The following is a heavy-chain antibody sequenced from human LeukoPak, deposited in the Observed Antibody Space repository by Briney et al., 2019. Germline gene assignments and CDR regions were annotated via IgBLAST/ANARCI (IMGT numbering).Heavy chain of an antibody. CDR2: IFHSGTT. D-gene: IGHD3-22*01. V-gene: IGHV4-4*02. CDR3: ARVLSGSNFDY. J-gene: IGHJ4*02. Sequence: SGTLSLTCAVSGGSISSNNWWSWVRQPPGKGLEWIGEIFHSGTTNYNPSLKSRVTISVDKSKNQFSLRLSSVTAADTAVYYCARVLSGSNFDYWGQGTLVTVSS. CDR1: GGSISSNNW.